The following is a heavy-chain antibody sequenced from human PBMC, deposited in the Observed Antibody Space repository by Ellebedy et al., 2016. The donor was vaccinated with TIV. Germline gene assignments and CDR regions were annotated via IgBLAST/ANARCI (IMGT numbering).Heavy chain of an antibody. Sequence: GESLKISCAASGFSFSTSLMYCVRLFPGKGLVWVSRINSAGSSTNYADSVRGRFTFSRDNAKNTLYLQMNSLRAEDTAVYYCAREGVTVTKFGFDYWGQGTLVIVSS. J-gene: IGHJ4*02. CDR1: GFSFSTSL. V-gene: IGHV3-74*01. CDR2: INSAGSST. CDR3: AREGVTVTKFGFDY. D-gene: IGHD4-17*01.